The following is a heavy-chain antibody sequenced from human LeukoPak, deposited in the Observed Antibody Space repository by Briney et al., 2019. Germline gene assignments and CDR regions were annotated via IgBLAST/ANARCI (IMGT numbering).Heavy chain of an antibody. CDR3: ARARLRYCSSTSCYGGLDY. J-gene: IGHJ4*02. CDR2: IRCSSSDI. V-gene: IGHV3-21*01. CDR1: GFTYCSNS. D-gene: IGHD2-2*01. Sequence: GGSLRLSGAASGFTYCSNSMNWVRQAPGKGLEWVSSIRCSSSDIYYADSVKGRFTISRDNAKNSLYLQMNSLRAEETTAQYCARARLRYCSSTSCYGGLDYWGQGTLVTVSS.